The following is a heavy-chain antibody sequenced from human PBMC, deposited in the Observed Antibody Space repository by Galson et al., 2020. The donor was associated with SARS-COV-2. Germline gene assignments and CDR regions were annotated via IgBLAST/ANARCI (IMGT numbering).Heavy chain of an antibody. V-gene: IGHV3-21*01. CDR1: GFTFTNYS. J-gene: IGHJ4*02. Sequence: GESLKISCAASGFTFTNYSMHWVRQAPGKGLEWVASISYTNTNIYYADSVKGRFTISRDNAKNTLYLQMNSLGTEDTAVYYCTRERGYSYGYSDYGGQGTLVTVSS. CDR2: ISYTNTNI. D-gene: IGHD5-18*01. CDR3: TRERGYSYGYSDY.